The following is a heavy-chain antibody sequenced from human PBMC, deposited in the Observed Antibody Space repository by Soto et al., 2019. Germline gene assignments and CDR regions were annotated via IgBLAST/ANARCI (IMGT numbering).Heavy chain of an antibody. CDR1: GYTFTSYA. CDR2: INAGNGNT. V-gene: IGHV1-3*01. CDR3: ASKDSFDILTGYYTHLDV. Sequence: SVKVSCKASGYTFTSYAMHWVRQAPGQRLEWMGWINAGNGNTKYSQKFQGRVTITRDTSASTAYMELSSLRSEDTAVYYCASKDSFDILTGYYTHLDVWGQGTTVTAP. J-gene: IGHJ6*02. D-gene: IGHD3-9*01.